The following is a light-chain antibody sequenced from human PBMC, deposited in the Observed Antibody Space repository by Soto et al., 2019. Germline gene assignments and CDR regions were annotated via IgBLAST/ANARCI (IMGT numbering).Light chain of an antibody. CDR3: SSYTTTSTYV. CDR2: DVA. J-gene: IGLJ1*01. Sequence: QSVLTQPPSVSGAPGQRVTISCTGSSSNIGAGYDVHWYQQLPGTAPKLMIYDVANRPSGVSNRFSGSKSGITASLTISGLQAEDEADYYCSSYTTTSTYVFGTGTKVTVL. V-gene: IGLV1-40*01. CDR1: SSNIGAGYD.